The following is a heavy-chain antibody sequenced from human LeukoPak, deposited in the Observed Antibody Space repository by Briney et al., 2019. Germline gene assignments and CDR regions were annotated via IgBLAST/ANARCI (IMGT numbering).Heavy chain of an antibody. Sequence: SGTLSLTCTVSGGPIRSYYWRWMRQPPGKGLEWVGNIYYSESTNYNPALKGQVAISVDTAKTQFSLKLSSVTAAATAVYYYARAPRNSFDYWGQGTLVTVSS. CDR1: GGPIRSYY. J-gene: IGHJ4*02. V-gene: IGHV4-59*08. CDR3: ARAPRNSFDY. CDR2: IYYSEST.